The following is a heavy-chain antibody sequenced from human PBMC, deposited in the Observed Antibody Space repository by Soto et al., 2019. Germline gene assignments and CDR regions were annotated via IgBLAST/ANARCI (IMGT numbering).Heavy chain of an antibody. Sequence: SQTLSLTCASSGDSVSSNSAAWNWIRQSPSRGLEWLGRTYYRSKWYYDYAVSVKSRVTINPDTSKNQFSLQLNSVTPEDTAVYYCARDSRAMTRAFDIWGQGTMVTVSS. J-gene: IGHJ3*02. D-gene: IGHD2-2*01. V-gene: IGHV6-1*01. CDR2: TYYRSKWYY. CDR3: ARDSRAMTRAFDI. CDR1: GDSVSSNSAA.